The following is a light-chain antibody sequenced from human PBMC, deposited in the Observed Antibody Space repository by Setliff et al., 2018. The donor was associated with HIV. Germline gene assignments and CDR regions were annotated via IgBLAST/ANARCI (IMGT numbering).Light chain of an antibody. V-gene: IGKV3-15*01. J-gene: IGKJ2*03. CDR1: QSLSTS. CDR3: QQYNNWPPYS. CDR2: AAS. Sequence: EIILTQSPASLSVSPGETATLSCWASQSLSTSLAWYQHKPGQAPRLLIYAASTRATGVPARFSGSGSGTDFTLTINSLQSEDFGVYYCQQYNNWPPYSFGQGTKVDI.